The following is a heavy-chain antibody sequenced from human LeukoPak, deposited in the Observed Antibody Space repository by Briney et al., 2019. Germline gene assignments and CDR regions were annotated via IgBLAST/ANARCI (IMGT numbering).Heavy chain of an antibody. CDR1: GYSISRGYY. CDR3: ARAGWIITSGIDY. CDR2: IYHIGST. D-gene: IGHD3-10*01. Sequence: SETLSLTCGVSGYSISRGYYWAWIRQPPGKGLKWIGTIYHIGSTYYTPSLGSRVTISVDTSKNEFSLNLKSVTAADTAVYYCARAGWIITSGIDYCGQGALVTVSS. J-gene: IGHJ4*02. V-gene: IGHV4-38-2*01.